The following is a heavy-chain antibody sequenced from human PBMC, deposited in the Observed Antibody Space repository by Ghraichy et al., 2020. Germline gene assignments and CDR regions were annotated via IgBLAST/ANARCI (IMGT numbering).Heavy chain of an antibody. Sequence: LSLTCAASGFTFSTYLMHWVRQAPGKGLEWVAVISYDGTEKYYADSVKGRFTISRDISKKTLSLQMNSLRAEDTALYYCAREAGTRVQSISYMDVWGKGTTVTVSS. CDR2: ISYDGTEK. CDR3: AREAGTRVQSISYMDV. J-gene: IGHJ6*03. D-gene: IGHD6-19*01. CDR1: GFTFSTYL. V-gene: IGHV3-30*03.